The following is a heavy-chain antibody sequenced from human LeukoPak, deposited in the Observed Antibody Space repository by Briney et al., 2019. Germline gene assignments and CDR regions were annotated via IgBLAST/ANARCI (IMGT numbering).Heavy chain of an antibody. D-gene: IGHD3-22*01. Sequence: PSQTLSLTCTVSGGSISSGSYYWSWIRQPAGKGLEWIGRIYTSGSTNYNPSLKSRVTISVDTSKNQSSLKLSSVTAADTAVYYCAREYSGYYDYFDYWGQGTLVTVSS. V-gene: IGHV4-61*02. CDR2: IYTSGST. J-gene: IGHJ4*02. CDR1: GGSISSGSYY. CDR3: AREYSGYYDYFDY.